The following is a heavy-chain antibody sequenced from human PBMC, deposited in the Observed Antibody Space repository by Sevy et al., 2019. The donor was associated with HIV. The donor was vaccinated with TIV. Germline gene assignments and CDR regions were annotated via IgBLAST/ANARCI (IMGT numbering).Heavy chain of an antibody. CDR3: ARDGRNTGIAVAGGDV. V-gene: IGHV1-2*02. CDR2: INPNSGGT. J-gene: IGHJ6*02. Sequence: ASVKVSCKASGYTFTGYYMHWVRQAPGQGLEWMGWINPNSGGTNYAQKFQGRVTMTRDTSISTAYMERSRLRSDDTAVYYCARDGRNTGIAVAGGDVWGQGTTVTVSS. CDR1: GYTFTGYY. D-gene: IGHD6-19*01.